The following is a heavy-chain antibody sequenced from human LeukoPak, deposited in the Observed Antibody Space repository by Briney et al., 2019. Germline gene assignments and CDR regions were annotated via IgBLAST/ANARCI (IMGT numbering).Heavy chain of an antibody. V-gene: IGHV1-18*01. D-gene: IGHD7-27*01. CDR3: ARVTGDSSADRYYFDY. CDR2: ISAYNGNT. Sequence: ASVKVSCKASGYTFTSYGISWVRQAPGQGLEWMGWISAYNGNTNYAQKLQGRVTMTRDTSTSTVYMELSSLRSEDTAVYYCARVTGDSSADRYYFDYWGQGTLVTVSS. CDR1: GYTFTSYG. J-gene: IGHJ4*02.